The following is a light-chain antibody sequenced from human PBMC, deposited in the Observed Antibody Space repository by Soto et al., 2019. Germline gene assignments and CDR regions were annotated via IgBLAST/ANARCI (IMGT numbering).Light chain of an antibody. CDR3: QQYGSSPEVT. J-gene: IGKJ4*01. V-gene: IGKV3-20*01. CDR1: QSVSSSY. Sequence: EIVLTQSPGTSSLSPGESATLSCRASQSVSSSYLVWYQQKPGQAPRLLIYGASSRATGIPDRFSGSGSGTDFTLTISRLEPEDFAVYYCQQYGSSPEVTFGGGTKVEIK. CDR2: GAS.